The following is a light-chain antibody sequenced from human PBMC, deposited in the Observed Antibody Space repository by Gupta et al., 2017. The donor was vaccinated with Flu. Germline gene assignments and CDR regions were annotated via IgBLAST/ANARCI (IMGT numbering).Light chain of an antibody. V-gene: IGKV2-30*01. CDR2: EVS. CDR3: MQGSRGPWT. CDR1: EGLVYSDGNTY. Sequence: DVVMTQSPLSLPVTLGQPASISCRSTEGLVYSDGNTYVHWFHVRPGQTPRRLIYEVSYRESGVPDRFSGSGSGTYCTLKISRVEAEDVGVYYCMQGSRGPWTCGQGTKVEIK. J-gene: IGKJ1*01.